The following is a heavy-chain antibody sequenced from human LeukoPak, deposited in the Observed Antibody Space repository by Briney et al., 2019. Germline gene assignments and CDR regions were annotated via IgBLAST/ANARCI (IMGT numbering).Heavy chain of an antibody. D-gene: IGHD3-10*01. CDR1: GFTVSSNY. CDR2: IYSGGST. J-gene: IGHJ6*02. V-gene: IGHV3-53*04. CDR3: ARALGLYYAYYYGMDV. Sequence: GGSLRLSCAASGFTVSSNYMSWVRQAPGKGLEWVSVIYSGGSTYYADSVKGRFTISRHNSKNTRYLQMNSLRAEDTAVYYCARALGLYYAYYYGMDVWGQGTTVTVSS.